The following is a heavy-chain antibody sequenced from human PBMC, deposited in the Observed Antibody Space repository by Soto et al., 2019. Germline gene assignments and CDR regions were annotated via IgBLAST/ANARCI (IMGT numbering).Heavy chain of an antibody. V-gene: IGHV3-53*01. J-gene: IGHJ5*02. CDR2: IYTAGGT. D-gene: IGHD2-2*01. CDR1: GFTVSNTY. Sequence: GGSLRLSCAASGFTVSNTYMTWVRQPPGKGLECVSVIYTAGGTNYADSVKGRFIISRDNSKNTLYLQMNSLRAEDTAVYYCARALPVAKGGFDPWGQGTLVTVSS. CDR3: ARALPVAKGGFDP.